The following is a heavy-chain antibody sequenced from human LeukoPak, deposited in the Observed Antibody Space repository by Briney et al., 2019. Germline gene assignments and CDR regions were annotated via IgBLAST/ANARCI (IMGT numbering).Heavy chain of an antibody. D-gene: IGHD3-10*01. CDR3: AKAKGRITMVRGVIMRVGFDY. Sequence: GCLRLSCAASGFTFSSDAMSWVRQAPGKGLEWVSAISGSGGSTYYADSVKGRFTISRDNSKNTLYLQMNSLRAEDTAVYYCAKAKGRITMVRGVIMRVGFDYWGQGTLVTVSS. V-gene: IGHV3-23*01. J-gene: IGHJ4*02. CDR2: ISGSGGST. CDR1: GFTFSSDA.